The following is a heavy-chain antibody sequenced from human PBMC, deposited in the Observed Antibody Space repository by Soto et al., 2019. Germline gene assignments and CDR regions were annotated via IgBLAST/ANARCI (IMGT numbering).Heavy chain of an antibody. CDR3: ASLLALCGVGSYSRGDY. V-gene: IGHV3-21*01. J-gene: IGHJ4*02. D-gene: IGHD1-26*01. CDR2: ITSSGTSI. Sequence: AGSLRLSCAGSGLTFSAYNMSWVRQAPGRGLEWVSSITSSGTSIYYADSVKRRFTISRDNAKSSLYLQMNSPTAEDTAVYFCASLLALCGVGSYSRGDYWGQGALVTVSS. CDR1: GLTFSAYN.